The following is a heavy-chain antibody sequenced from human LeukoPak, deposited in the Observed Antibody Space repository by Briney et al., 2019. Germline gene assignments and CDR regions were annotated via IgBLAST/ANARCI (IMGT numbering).Heavy chain of an antibody. CDR2: IKQDGNEK. Sequence: GGSLRLSCAASGFTFITYGMTWVRQAPGKGLEWVANIKQDGNEKYYVDSVKGRFTISRDNAKNSLDLQMNSLRAEDTAVYYCVRGMTYHIYWGQGVLDTVSS. CDR3: VRGMTYHIY. V-gene: IGHV3-7*01. CDR1: GFTFITYG. J-gene: IGHJ4*02. D-gene: IGHD1-14*01.